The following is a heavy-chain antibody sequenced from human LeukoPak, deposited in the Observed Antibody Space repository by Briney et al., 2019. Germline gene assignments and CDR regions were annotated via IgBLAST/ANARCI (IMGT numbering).Heavy chain of an antibody. CDR2: ISSSGSTI. J-gene: IGHJ5*02. V-gene: IGHV3-48*03. D-gene: IGHD6-13*01. Sequence: PGGSLRLSCAASGFTFSSYEMNWVRQAPGKGLEWVSYISSSGSTIYYADSVKGRFTISRDNAKNSLYLQMNSLRVEDTAVYYCARGVAAAGTHLGPWFDPWGQGTLVTVSS. CDR3: ARGVAAAGTHLGPWFDP. CDR1: GFTFSSYE.